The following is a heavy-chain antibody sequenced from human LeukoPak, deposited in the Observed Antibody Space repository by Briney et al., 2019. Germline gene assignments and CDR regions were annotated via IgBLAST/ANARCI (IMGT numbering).Heavy chain of an antibody. D-gene: IGHD3-3*01. CDR3: ARDGTAYYDFWSGYSPFDY. V-gene: IGHV1-18*01. J-gene: IGHJ4*02. Sequence: GASVKVSRKASGGTFSSYGISWVRQAPGQGLEWMGWISAYNGNTNYAQKLQGRVTMTTDTSTSTAYMELRSLRSDDTAVYYCARDGTAYYDFWSGYSPFDYWGQGTLVTVSS. CDR1: GGTFSSYG. CDR2: ISAYNGNT.